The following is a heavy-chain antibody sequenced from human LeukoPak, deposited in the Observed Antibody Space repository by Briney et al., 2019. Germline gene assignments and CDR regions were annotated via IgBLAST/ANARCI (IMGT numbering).Heavy chain of an antibody. V-gene: IGHV4-61*02. D-gene: IGHD6-13*01. CDR3: ASRIATAGAFDI. J-gene: IGHJ3*02. Sequence: SPSQTLSLTCTVSGGSISSGSYFWSWIRQPTGKGLEWIGRIYSSGSTNYNPSLKSRVTISVDTSKNQFSLNLSSVTAADTAVYYCASRIATAGAFDIWGQGTMVTVSS. CDR2: IYSSGST. CDR1: GGSISSGSYF.